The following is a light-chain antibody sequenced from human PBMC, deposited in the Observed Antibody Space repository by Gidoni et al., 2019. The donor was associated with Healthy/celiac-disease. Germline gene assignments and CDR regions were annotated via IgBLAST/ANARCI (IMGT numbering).Light chain of an antibody. J-gene: IGKJ2*01. CDR3: QQYNNWYT. V-gene: IGKV3-15*01. Sequence: EIVMTQSPATLSVSPGERATLSCRASQSVSSNLAWYQQKPGQAPRLLIYGASARATGIPARFSGSGSGTEFTLTISSLQSEDFAVYSCQQYNNWYTFXQXTKLEIK. CDR1: QSVSSN. CDR2: GAS.